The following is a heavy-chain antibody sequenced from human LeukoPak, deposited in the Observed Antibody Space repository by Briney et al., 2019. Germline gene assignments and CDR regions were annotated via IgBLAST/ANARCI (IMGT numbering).Heavy chain of an antibody. CDR3: AREVNAETPSADAFDL. CDR2: IYHSGGA. Sequence: SETLSLTCTVSGGSISGGDYFWSWVRQPTGKGLEWIGYIYHSGGAHYNPSLESPASISVDTSKNQFSLELRSVTAADTAVYYCAREVNAETPSADAFDLWGQGTIVTVSS. CDR1: GGSISGGDYF. D-gene: IGHD2-21*01. J-gene: IGHJ3*01. V-gene: IGHV4-30-4*01.